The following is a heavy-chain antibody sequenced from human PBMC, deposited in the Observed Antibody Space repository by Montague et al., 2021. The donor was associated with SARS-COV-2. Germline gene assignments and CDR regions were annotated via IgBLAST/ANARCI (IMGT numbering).Heavy chain of an antibody. CDR2: PYYRSEWYS. CDR1: GDSVSTNSGT. CDR3: ARAERGSCGDGNCYQYFFNY. J-gene: IGHJ4*02. D-gene: IGHD2-15*01. V-gene: IGHV6-1*01. Sequence: CAISGDSVSTNSGTWNWVRLSPSRGLEWLGWPYYRSEWYSDYSVSVKSRISINPDTSKNQFSLQLNSVTPEDTAVYYCARAERGSCGDGNCYQYFFNYWGQGTLVTVSS.